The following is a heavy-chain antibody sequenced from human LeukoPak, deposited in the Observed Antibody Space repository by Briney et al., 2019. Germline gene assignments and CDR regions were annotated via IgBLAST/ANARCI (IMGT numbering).Heavy chain of an antibody. J-gene: IGHJ4*02. CDR3: ARAGVGAGGYFDC. V-gene: IGHV4-4*08. Sequence: PSETLSLTCAVYGGSFSGYYWSWIRQPPGKGLEWIGRIYTSGSTNYNPSLKSRVTISVDTSKNQFSLKLSSVTAADTAVYYCARAGVGAGGYFDCWGQGTLVTVSS. D-gene: IGHD1-26*01. CDR1: GGSFSGYY. CDR2: IYTSGST.